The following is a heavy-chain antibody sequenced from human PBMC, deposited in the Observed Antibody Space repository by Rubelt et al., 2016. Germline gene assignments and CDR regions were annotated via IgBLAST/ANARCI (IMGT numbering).Heavy chain of an antibody. CDR2: ISSSSSTI. V-gene: IGHV3-48*04. J-gene: IGHJ4*02. CDR3: ARGLDY. D-gene: IGHD4-11*01. Sequence: EVQLLESGGGLVQPGGSLRLSCAASGLTFSGYSMNWVRQAPGKGLEWVSYISSSSSTIYYADSVKGRFTISRDDAKNLLYLQMNSLRAEDTAVYYCARGLDYWGQGSLVTVSS. CDR1: GLTFSGYS.